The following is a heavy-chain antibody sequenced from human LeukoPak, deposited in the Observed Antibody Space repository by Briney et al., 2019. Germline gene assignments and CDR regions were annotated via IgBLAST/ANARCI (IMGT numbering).Heavy chain of an antibody. CDR1: GFTFSDSY. D-gene: IGHD1-26*01. Sequence: GGSLRLSCAASGFTFSDSYMSWIRHAPGKGLEWVSYISSSGSTMYYTDSVKGRFSISRDNAKNSLYLQMDSLRAEDTAVYYCARENTGGNYHIDYWAREPRSPSPQ. CDR3: ARENTGGNYHIDY. V-gene: IGHV3-11*01. J-gene: IGHJ4*02. CDR2: ISSSGSTM.